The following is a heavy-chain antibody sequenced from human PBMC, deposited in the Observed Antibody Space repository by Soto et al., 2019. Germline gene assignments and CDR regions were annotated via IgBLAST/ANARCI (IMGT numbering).Heavy chain of an antibody. V-gene: IGHV1-2*04. CDR2: INPNSGGT. J-gene: IGHJ6*02. CDR3: ARDYGSGSYPTYYYYGMDV. Sequence: ASVKVSCKASGYTFTGYYMHWVRQAPGQGLEWMGWINPNSGGTNYAQKFQGWVTMTRDTSISTAYMELSRLRSDDTAVYYCARDYGSGSYPTYYYYGMDVWGQGTTVTVSS. D-gene: IGHD3-10*01. CDR1: GYTFTGYY.